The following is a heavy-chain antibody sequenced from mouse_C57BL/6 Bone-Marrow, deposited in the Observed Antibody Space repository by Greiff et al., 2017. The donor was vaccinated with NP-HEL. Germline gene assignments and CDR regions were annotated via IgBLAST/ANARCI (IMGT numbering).Heavy chain of an antibody. Sequence: VQLQQSGAELVRPGTSVKVSCKASGYAFTNYLIEWVKQRPGQGLEWIGVINPGGGGTNYNEKFKGQATLTADKSTTPANMQLSSLTSAASAVYFCSRMGGSLHYYAMDYGGQGTSVTVSS. CDR2: INPGGGGT. CDR3: SRMGGSLHYYAMDY. CDR1: GYAFTNYL. V-gene: IGHV1-54*01. J-gene: IGHJ4*01.